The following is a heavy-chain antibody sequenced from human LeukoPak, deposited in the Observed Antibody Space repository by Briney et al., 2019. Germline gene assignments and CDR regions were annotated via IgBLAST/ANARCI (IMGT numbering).Heavy chain of an antibody. CDR1: GGSISSYY. CDR2: IYYSWST. Sequence: PSETLSLTCTVSGGSISSYYWSWIRQPPGKGLEWIGYIYYSWSTNYNPSLKSRVTISVDTSKNQFSLKLSSVTAADTAVYYCAGQYYDFWSGYGEEENWLDPWGQGTLVTVSS. J-gene: IGHJ5*02. CDR3: AGQYYDFWSGYGEEENWLDP. V-gene: IGHV4-59*01. D-gene: IGHD3-3*01.